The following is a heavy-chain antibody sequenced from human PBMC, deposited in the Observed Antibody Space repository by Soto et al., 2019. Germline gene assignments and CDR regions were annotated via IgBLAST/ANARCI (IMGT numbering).Heavy chain of an antibody. CDR3: ARDGDGRMTTNPYYYNGMDV. Sequence: GSLRLSCAASGFTFSSYSMNWIRQPPGKGLEWIGYVFYTGRANYNASLKSRVSISLDTSNYQFSLKLSSVTAADTAVYYCARDGDGRMTTNPYYYNGMDVWGPGTTVTVSS. D-gene: IGHD4-4*01. CDR1: GFTFSSYS. J-gene: IGHJ6*02. V-gene: IGHV4-59*01. CDR2: VFYTGRA.